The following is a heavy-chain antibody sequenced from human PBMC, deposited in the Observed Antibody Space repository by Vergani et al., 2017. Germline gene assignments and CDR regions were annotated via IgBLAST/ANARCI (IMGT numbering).Heavy chain of an antibody. V-gene: IGHV4-39*01. Sequence: QLQLQESGSGLVKPSQTLSLTCAVSGGSISSSSYYWGWIRQPPGKGLEWIGSIYYSGSTYYNPSLKSRVTISVDTSKNQFSLKLSSVTAADTAVYYCARPSIGSTYDSSGAFDYWGQGTLVTVSS. CDR3: ARPSIGSTYDSSGAFDY. D-gene: IGHD3-22*01. CDR2: IYYSGST. J-gene: IGHJ4*02. CDR1: GGSISSSSYY.